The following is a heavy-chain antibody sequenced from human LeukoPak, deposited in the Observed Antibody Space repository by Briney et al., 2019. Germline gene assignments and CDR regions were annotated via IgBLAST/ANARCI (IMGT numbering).Heavy chain of an antibody. D-gene: IGHD3/OR15-3a*01. Sequence: PGGYLRLYCAASGFTFTTRWMTWVRQAPGKGLEWVAHIKEDGTEKDYVNSVKGRFTISRDNARNALYLQMNSLRVEDTAVYYCVRDAYAFRTDSYYYFDYWGQGTLVTVSS. CDR2: IKEDGTEK. J-gene: IGHJ4*02. CDR1: GFTFTTRW. V-gene: IGHV3-7*01. CDR3: VRDAYAFRTDSYYYFDY.